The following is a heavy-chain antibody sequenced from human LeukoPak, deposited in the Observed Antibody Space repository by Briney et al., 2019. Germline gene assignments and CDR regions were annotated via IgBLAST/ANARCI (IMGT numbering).Heavy chain of an antibody. CDR3: ARQPNHFDY. V-gene: IGHV3-7*01. CDR2: IGQDGSEE. J-gene: IGHJ4*02. Sequence: GGSLRLSCAASGFTFSSYWMSWVREPPGQGLEWGANIGQDGSEEWYVEFVKGRFTISRDNAKNSLHLQMNSLRAEDTAVYYCARQPNHFDYGGQGNLVTVSS. CDR1: GFTFSSYW.